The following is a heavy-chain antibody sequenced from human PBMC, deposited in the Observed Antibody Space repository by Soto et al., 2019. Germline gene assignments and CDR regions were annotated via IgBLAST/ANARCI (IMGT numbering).Heavy chain of an antibody. J-gene: IGHJ4*02. CDR3: AGGYGGTFDY. Sequence: SETLSLTCTVSGGSISSYYWSWIRQPPGKGLEWIGYIYYSGSTNYNPSLKSRVTISVDTSKNQFSLKLSSVTVADTAVFYCAGGYGGTFDYWGQGTLVTVSS. V-gene: IGHV4-59*08. D-gene: IGHD2-15*01. CDR2: IYYSGST. CDR1: GGSISSYY.